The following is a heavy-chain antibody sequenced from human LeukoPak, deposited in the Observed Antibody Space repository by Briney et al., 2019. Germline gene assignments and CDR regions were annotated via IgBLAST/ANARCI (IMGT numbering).Heavy chain of an antibody. CDR2: ISWNSGSI. V-gene: IGHV3-9*01. CDR3: AKDTGYYYDSSGYYPY. J-gene: IGHJ4*02. D-gene: IGHD3-22*01. CDR1: GFTFDDYA. Sequence: PGRSLRLSCAASGFTFDDYAMHWVRQAPGKGLEWVSGISWNSGSIGYADSVKGRFTISRDNAKNSLYLQMNSLRAEDTALYYCAKDTGYYYDSSGYYPYWDQGTLVTASS.